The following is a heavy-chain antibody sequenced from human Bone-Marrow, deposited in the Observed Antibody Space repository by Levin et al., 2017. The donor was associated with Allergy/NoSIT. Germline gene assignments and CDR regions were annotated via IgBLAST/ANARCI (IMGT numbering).Heavy chain of an antibody. D-gene: IGHD3-16*01. J-gene: IGHJ4*02. CDR3: ARRPEPIMLQKILYFDY. CDR2: IYWDDDK. V-gene: IGHV2-5*02. Sequence: SGPTLVKPTQTLTLTCTFSGFSLSASGVGVGWIRQPPGKALEWLALIYWDDDKRYSPSLKNRLAITKDTSKNQVVLTITNVEPVDTGTYYCARRPEPIMLQKILYFDYWGQGTLVTVAS. CDR1: GFSLSASGVG.